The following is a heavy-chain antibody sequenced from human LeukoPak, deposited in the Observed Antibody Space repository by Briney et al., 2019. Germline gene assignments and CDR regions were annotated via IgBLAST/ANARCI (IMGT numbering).Heavy chain of an antibody. J-gene: IGHJ4*02. CDR1: GFTFSGYW. D-gene: IGHD6-19*01. V-gene: IGHV3-23*01. CDR3: AKERTGGWPFDY. CDR2: ISGSGGTT. Sequence: GGSLRLSCVASGFTFSGYWMSWVRQAPGKGLEWVSGISGSGGTTYYADSVKGRLTISRDNSKNTLYLQMNSLRADDTAVYYCAKERTGGWPFDYWGQGTLVTVSS.